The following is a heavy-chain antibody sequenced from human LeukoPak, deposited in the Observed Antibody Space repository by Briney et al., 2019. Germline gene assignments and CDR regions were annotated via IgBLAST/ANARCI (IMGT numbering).Heavy chain of an antibody. D-gene: IGHD1-1*01. CDR1: SGSFSGYF. J-gene: IGHJ6*02. CDR2: INRSGST. V-gene: IGHV4-34*01. Sequence: SETLSLTCVVYSGSFSGYFWSWIRQPPGKGLEWIGEINRSGSTNYNPSLKSRVTISVDTSKNQFSLKLSSVTAADTAVYYCATAPILRGEAGEQYKYGMDVWGQGTTVIVSS. CDR3: ATAPILRGEAGEQYKYGMDV.